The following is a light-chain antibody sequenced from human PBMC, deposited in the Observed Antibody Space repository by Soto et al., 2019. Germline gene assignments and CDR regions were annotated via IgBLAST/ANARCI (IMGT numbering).Light chain of an antibody. CDR2: GAS. CDR3: QQYNNWPLMYT. Sequence: EIVMTQSPATLSVSPGERATLSCRASQSFSSNLAWYQQKPGQAPRLLLYGASTRATGIPARFSGSGSGTEFTLTISSLQSEDFAVYYCQQYNNWPLMYTFGQGTKLEIK. J-gene: IGKJ2*01. V-gene: IGKV3-15*01. CDR1: QSFSSN.